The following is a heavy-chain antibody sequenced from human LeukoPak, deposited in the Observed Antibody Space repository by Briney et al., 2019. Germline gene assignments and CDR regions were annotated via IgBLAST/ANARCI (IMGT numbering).Heavy chain of an antibody. CDR2: VDYSGGDT. D-gene: IGHD4-17*01. J-gene: IGHJ6*03. CDR1: GFTLSSYE. Sequence: GGSLRLSCTASGFTLSSYEVSWIRQAPGKGLEWVSSVDYSGGDTHYADSVKGRFTISRDNSKNTLYLQMNSLRAEDTAVYYCAKADYGDYYYYMDVWGKGTTVTISS. CDR3: AKADYGDYYYYMDV. V-gene: IGHV3-23*01.